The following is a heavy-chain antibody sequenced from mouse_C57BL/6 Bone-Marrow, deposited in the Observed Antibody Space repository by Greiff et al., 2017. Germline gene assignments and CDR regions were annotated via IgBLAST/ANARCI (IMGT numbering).Heavy chain of an antibody. D-gene: IGHD1-1*01. CDR2: IYPGSGGT. V-gene: IGHV1-55*01. CDR3: AREVRYPDRYGDV. CDR1: GYTFTSYW. J-gene: IGHJ1*03. Sequence: QVQLQQPGAELVKPGASVKMSCKASGYTFTSYWITWVKQRPGHGLEWIGDIYPGSGGTKYNEKFQSKATLTVDTSSRTAYMQLSSLTSEASAVYDCAREVRYPDRYGDVWGTGTTLTVSS.